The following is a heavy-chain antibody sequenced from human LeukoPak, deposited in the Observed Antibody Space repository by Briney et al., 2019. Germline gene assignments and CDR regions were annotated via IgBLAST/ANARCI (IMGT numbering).Heavy chain of an antibody. Sequence: GGSLRLSCAASGFTFSSYAMSWVRQAPGKGLEWVSAISGSGGSTYYADSVKGRFTISRDNSKNTLYLQMNSLRAEDTAVYYCASKGRGIWIVVVPAAFDYWGQGTLVTVSS. CDR1: GFTFSSYA. V-gene: IGHV3-23*01. D-gene: IGHD2-2*01. J-gene: IGHJ4*02. CDR2: ISGSGGST. CDR3: ASKGRGIWIVVVPAAFDY.